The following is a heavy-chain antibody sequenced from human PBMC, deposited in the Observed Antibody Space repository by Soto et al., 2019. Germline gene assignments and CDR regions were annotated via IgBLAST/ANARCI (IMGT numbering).Heavy chain of an antibody. V-gene: IGHV3-30*18. CDR3: AKYCSGGSCFDY. CDR1: GFTFSSYG. CDR2: ISYDGSNK. J-gene: IGHJ4*02. D-gene: IGHD2-15*01. Sequence: QVQLVESGGGVVQPGRSLRLSCAASGFTFSSYGMHWVRQAPGKGLEWVAVISYDGSNKYYADSVKGRFTISRDNSKNALYLQMNSLRAEDTDVYYCAKYCSGGSCFDYWGQGTLVTVSS.